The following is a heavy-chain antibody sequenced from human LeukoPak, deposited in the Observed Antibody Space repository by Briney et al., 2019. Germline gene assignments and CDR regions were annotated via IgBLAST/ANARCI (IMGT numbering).Heavy chain of an antibody. V-gene: IGHV3-7*01. CDR1: GFTFSSYW. CDR3: ARDGGYCSSTSCSAYFDY. Sequence: PGGSLRLSCAASGFTFSSYWMSWVRQAPGKGLEWVANIKQDGSEKYYVDSVKGRFTISRDNAKNSLYLQMNSLRAEDTAVYYCARDGGYCSSTSCSAYFDYWGQGTLVTVSS. J-gene: IGHJ4*02. D-gene: IGHD2-2*01. CDR2: IKQDGSEK.